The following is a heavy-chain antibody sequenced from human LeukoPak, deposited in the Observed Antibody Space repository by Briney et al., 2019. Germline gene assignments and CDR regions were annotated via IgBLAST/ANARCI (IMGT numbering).Heavy chain of an antibody. CDR1: GYTFTGYY. Sequence: ASVKVSCKASGYTFTGYYMHWVRQAPGQGLEWMGWINPNSGGTNYAQKFQGRVSMTRDTSISTAYMELSRLRSDDTAVYYCARVSSSVAGTHDYWGQETLVTVSS. D-gene: IGHD6-19*01. V-gene: IGHV1-2*02. CDR3: ARVSSSVAGTHDY. J-gene: IGHJ4*02. CDR2: INPNSGGT.